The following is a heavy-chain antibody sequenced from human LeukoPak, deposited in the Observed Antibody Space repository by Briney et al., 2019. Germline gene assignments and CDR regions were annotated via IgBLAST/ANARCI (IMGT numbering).Heavy chain of an antibody. V-gene: IGHV4-30-4*08. D-gene: IGHD2-8*01. CDR2: IYYSGST. Sequence: SETLSLTCTVSGGSISSGDYYWSWVRQPPGKGLEWIGYIYYSGSTYYNPSLKGRVTISVDKSKNQFSLKLSSVTAADTAVYYCARVQAPGYCTNGVCFYWYFDLWGRGTLVTVSS. CDR3: ARVQAPGYCTNGVCFYWYFDL. J-gene: IGHJ2*01. CDR1: GGSISSGDYY.